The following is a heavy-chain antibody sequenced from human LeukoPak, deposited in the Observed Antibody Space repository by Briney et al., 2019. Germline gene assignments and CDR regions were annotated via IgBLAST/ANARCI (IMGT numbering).Heavy chain of an antibody. CDR2: IYDSGST. D-gene: IGHD3-22*01. CDR1: GGPISSFY. J-gene: IGHJ4*02. Sequence: SGTLSLTCTVSGGPISSFYWSWIRQRPGKGLEWVGYIYDSGSTHYTPSLKSRVTISVDTSKNQFSLKLSTVTAADTAVHYCTSYSYASSGYYNFDYWGQGTLVTVSS. CDR3: TSYSYASSGYYNFDY. V-gene: IGHV4-59*01.